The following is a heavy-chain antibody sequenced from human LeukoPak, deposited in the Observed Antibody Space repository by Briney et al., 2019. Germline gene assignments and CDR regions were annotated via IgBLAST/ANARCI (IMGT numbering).Heavy chain of an antibody. J-gene: IGHJ4*02. Sequence: PGGSLRLSCAASGFTFSSYGMHWVRQAPVKGLEWVAVIWYDGSNKYYADSVKGRFTISRDNSKNTLYLQMNSLRAEDTAVYYCARDWGSHYEQYYFDYWGQGTLVTVSS. CDR3: ARDWGSHYEQYYFDY. D-gene: IGHD3-22*01. CDR1: GFTFSSYG. V-gene: IGHV3-33*01. CDR2: IWYDGSNK.